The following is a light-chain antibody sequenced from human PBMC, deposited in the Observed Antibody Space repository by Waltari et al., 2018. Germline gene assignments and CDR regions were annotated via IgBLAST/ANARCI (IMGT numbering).Light chain of an antibody. J-gene: IGLJ3*02. CDR2: DVT. Sequence: QSALTQPASVSGSPGQSITISCTGPSSDVGSYNYVSWYQQHPGRAPKLMIYDVTKRPSGVSTRFSGSKSGTTASLVISGLQSADEATYYCSSHTKGDTWVFGGGTTLTVL. V-gene: IGLV2-14*03. CDR3: SSHTKGDTWV. CDR1: SSDVGSYNY.